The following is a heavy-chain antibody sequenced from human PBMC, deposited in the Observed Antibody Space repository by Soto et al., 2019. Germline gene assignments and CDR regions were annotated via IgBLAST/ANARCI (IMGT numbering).Heavy chain of an antibody. J-gene: IGHJ6*02. V-gene: IGHV3-43*01. CDR3: ARDLNTDSNYFRGYGMDD. CDR2: LSWDGGKR. D-gene: IGHD4-4*01. Sequence: EVHLVESGGGVVQPGGSLRLSCAASGFTFDDYPMHWVRQVPGKGLEWVSLLSWDGGKRYYADSVKGRFTISRDNRKNYLYLQMNSLTTEDTALYYCARDLNTDSNYFRGYGMDDWGQGTRVTVSS. CDR1: GFTFDDYP.